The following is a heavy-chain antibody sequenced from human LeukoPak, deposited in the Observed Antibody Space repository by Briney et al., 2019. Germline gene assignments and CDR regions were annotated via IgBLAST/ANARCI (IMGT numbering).Heavy chain of an antibody. Sequence: GGSLRLSCAASGFTFSFYSMHWVRQAPGKGLEWVSYIFSSGSTIYYTDSVKGRFTISRDNAKNSLYLQMNSLRAEDTAVYYCASVGVLSGPDSGLWAFDIWGQGTMVTVSS. CDR1: GFTFSFYS. CDR3: ASVGVLSGPDSGLWAFDI. J-gene: IGHJ3*02. V-gene: IGHV3-48*01. CDR2: IFSSGSTI. D-gene: IGHD1-26*01.